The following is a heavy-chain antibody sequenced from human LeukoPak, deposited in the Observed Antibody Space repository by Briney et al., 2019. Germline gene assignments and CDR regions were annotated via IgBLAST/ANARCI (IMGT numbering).Heavy chain of an antibody. J-gene: IGHJ4*02. V-gene: IGHV3-9*01. CDR1: GFTFDDYA. CDR2: ISWNSGSI. CDR3: AKISDSSGYYANY. Sequence: PGGSLRLSCAASGFTFDDYAMHWVRQAPGKGLEWVSGISWNSGSIGYADSVKGRFTISRDNAKNSLYLQMNSLRAEDTAVYYCAKISDSSGYYANYWGQGTLATVSS. D-gene: IGHD3-22*01.